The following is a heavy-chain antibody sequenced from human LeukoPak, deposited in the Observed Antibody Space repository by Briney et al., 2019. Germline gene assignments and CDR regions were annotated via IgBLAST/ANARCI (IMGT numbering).Heavy chain of an antibody. CDR1: GFTFSSYG. Sequence: PGGSLRLSCAASGFTFSSYGMHWVRQAPGKGLEWVAFIRYDGSNKYYADSVKGRFTISRDDAKNSLYLQMNSLRAEDTAVYYCAREVDYAARFFDYWGQGILVTVSS. CDR2: IRYDGSNK. V-gene: IGHV3-30*02. CDR3: AREVDYAARFFDY. D-gene: IGHD4-17*01. J-gene: IGHJ4*02.